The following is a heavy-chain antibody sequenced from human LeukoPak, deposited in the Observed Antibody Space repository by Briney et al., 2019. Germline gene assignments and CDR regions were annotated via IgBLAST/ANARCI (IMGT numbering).Heavy chain of an antibody. CDR1: GFVFKDYH. J-gene: IGHJ4*02. CDR2: VSSTGGYI. D-gene: IGHD6-19*01. V-gene: IGHV3-21*01. Sequence: GGSLRLSCAASGFVFKDYHVHWVRQAPGKGLEWVASVSSTGGYIYYAESLRGRFTISRDNANNSLSLQMNSLRAEDTAVYYCARVQRGIAVALDYWGQGTLATVSS. CDR3: ARVQRGIAVALDY.